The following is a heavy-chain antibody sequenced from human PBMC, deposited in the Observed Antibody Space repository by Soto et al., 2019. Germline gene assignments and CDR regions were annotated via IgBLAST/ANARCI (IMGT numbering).Heavy chain of an antibody. CDR1: GYTFTGYY. CDR2: INPNSGGT. V-gene: IGHV1-2*02. D-gene: IGHD4-17*01. Sequence: GAAVKVSCKASGYTFTGYYMHWVRQAPGQGLEWMGWINPNSGGTNYAQQFQGRVTLTRDTSISTAYMELSRLRSDDTAVYYCARMLTTVTTPRYYYYYGMDVWGQGTTVTVSS. CDR3: ARMLTTVTTPRYYYYYGMDV. J-gene: IGHJ6*02.